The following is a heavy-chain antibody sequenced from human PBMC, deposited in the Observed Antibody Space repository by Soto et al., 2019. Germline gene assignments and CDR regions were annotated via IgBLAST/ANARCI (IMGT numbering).Heavy chain of an antibody. CDR2: IWSDGGNK. V-gene: IGHV3-33*01. CDR1: GFTFSSYG. Sequence: QVQLVESGGGVVQPGRSLRLSCAASGFTFSSYGMHWVRQAAGKGLEWVAVIWSDGGNKYYADSVKGRFTISRDNSKNTLYLQMNSLRAEDTAVYYCARWGIAAGDYWGQGTLVTVSS. CDR3: ARWGIAAGDY. D-gene: IGHD6-13*01. J-gene: IGHJ4*02.